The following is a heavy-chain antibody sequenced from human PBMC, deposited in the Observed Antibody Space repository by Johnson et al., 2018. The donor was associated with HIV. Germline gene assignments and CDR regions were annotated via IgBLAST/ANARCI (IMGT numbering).Heavy chain of an antibody. Sequence: EVQLVESGGGVVQPGRSLRLSCAASGFTFSSYAFHWVRQAPGKGLEWVSIIYSGGSTYYADSVKGRFTISRDNSKDTLYLEINSLRAEDTAVYYCARDYETIWGQGTMVTVSS. J-gene: IGHJ3*02. CDR3: ARDYETI. CDR1: GFTFSSYA. V-gene: IGHV3-66*02. CDR2: IYSGGST. D-gene: IGHD3-16*01.